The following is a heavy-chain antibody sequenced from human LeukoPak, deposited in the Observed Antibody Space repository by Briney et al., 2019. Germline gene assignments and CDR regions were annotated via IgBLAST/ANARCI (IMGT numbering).Heavy chain of an antibody. J-gene: IGHJ3*02. CDR1: GYSFTSYW. V-gene: IGHV5-51*01. Sequence: GESLKISCKGSGYSFTSYWIGWVRQMPGKGLEWMGSIYPGDSDTRYSPSFQGQVTISADKSISTACLQWSSLKASDTAMYYCARHSSKNSASNYRFGIDAFDIWGQGTMVTVYS. CDR2: IYPGDSDT. D-gene: IGHD1-26*01. CDR3: ARHSSKNSASNYRFGIDAFDI.